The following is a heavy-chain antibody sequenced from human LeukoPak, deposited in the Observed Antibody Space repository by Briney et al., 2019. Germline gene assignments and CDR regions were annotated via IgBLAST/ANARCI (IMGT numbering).Heavy chain of an antibody. Sequence: PGRSLRLSCAASGFTFSSYGMHWVRRAPGKGLEWVAVISYDGSNKYYADSVKGRFTISRDNSKNTLYLQMNSLRAEDTAVYYCAKETRMDTAPMGAWGQGTTVTVSS. D-gene: IGHD5-18*01. CDR3: AKETRMDTAPMGA. CDR2: ISYDGSNK. V-gene: IGHV3-30*18. CDR1: GFTFSSYG. J-gene: IGHJ6*02.